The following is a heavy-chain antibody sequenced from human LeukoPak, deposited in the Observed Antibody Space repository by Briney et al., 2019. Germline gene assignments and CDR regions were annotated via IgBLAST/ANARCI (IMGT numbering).Heavy chain of an antibody. D-gene: IGHD5-18*01. CDR2: ISGSGGST. J-gene: IGHJ4*02. CDR1: GFTFSSYA. V-gene: IGHV3-23*01. CDR3: AKDKSGYSYGYLDY. Sequence: GGSLRLSCAASGFTFSSYAMSWVRQAPGKGLEWVSAISGSGGSTYYADSVKGRFTISRDNSKNTLYLLMNSLRAEDTAVYHCAKDKSGYSYGYLDYWGQGTLVTVSS.